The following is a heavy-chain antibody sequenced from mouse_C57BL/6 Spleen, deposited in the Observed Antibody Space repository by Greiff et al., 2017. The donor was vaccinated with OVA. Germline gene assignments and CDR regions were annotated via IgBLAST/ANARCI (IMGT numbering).Heavy chain of an antibody. J-gene: IGHJ4*01. CDR3: VRQGVLRSYYAMDY. CDR1: GFSFNTYA. D-gene: IGHD1-1*01. V-gene: IGHV10-1*01. Sequence: EVKLMESGGGLVQPKGSLKLSCAASGFSFNTYAMNWVRQAPGKGLEWVARIRSKSNNYATYYADSVKDRFTISRDDSESMLYLQMNNLKTEDTAMYYCVRQGVLRSYYAMDYWGQGTSVTVSS. CDR2: IRSKSNNYAT.